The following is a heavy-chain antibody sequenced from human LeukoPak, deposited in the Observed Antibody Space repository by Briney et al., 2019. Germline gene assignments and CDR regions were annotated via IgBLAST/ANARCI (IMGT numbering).Heavy chain of an antibody. V-gene: IGHV3-9*01. D-gene: IGHD3-22*01. CDR2: LSWNSGSI. Sequence: AGGSLRLSRAASGFTFDDYAMHWVRHAPGKGLEWVSGLSWNSGSIGYADSVKGRFTISRDNAKNSLYLQMNSLRAEDTALYYCAKDYYDSSGYYYREGYFDYWGQGTLVTVSS. CDR3: AKDYYDSSGYYYREGYFDY. J-gene: IGHJ4*02. CDR1: GFTFDDYA.